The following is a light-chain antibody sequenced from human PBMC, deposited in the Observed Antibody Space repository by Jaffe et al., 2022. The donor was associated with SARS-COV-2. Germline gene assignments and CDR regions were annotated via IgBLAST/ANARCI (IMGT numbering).Light chain of an antibody. CDR2: RDD. CDR1: NIGSEH. V-gene: IGLV3-9*01. CDR3: QVWDRGIAV. J-gene: IGLJ2*01. Sequence: SFAVNQPPAVSVALGQTARITCGGKNIGSEHVHWYQKKPGRAPVLIIFRDDSRASGTPERFSGTNSRDTAVLTIIGVQDADEADYYCQVWDRGIAVFGGGTKLTVL.